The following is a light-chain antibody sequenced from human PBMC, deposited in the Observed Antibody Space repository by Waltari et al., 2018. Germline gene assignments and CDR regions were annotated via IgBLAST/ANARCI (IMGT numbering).Light chain of an antibody. J-gene: IGKJ4*01. CDR1: LSLLHSDGYTY. Sequence: EIVMTQTPLPLSITPGEQASISCRSSLSLLHSDGYTYWYWFLQKARPVSTLLIYEVSNRFSGVPDRFSGSGSGTDFTLTISRLQAEDVAVYYCQQYFKTPLTFGGGTKVEIK. CDR2: EVS. CDR3: QQYFKTPLT. V-gene: IGKV2D-26*01.